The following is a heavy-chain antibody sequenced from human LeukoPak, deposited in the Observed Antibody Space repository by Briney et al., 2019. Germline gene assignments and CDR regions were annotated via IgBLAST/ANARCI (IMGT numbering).Heavy chain of an antibody. Sequence: SETLSLTCTVSGGSLSSSSYYCGWIRQPPGKGLGWIGSIYYSGSTYYNPSLKSRVAISVDTSKTQFSLKLSSVTAADTAVYYCARHIAVAGTAWFDPSGQRTLVTVSS. D-gene: IGHD6-19*01. CDR1: GGSLSSSSYY. CDR3: ARHIAVAGTAWFDP. J-gene: IGHJ5*02. CDR2: IYYSGST. V-gene: IGHV4-39*01.